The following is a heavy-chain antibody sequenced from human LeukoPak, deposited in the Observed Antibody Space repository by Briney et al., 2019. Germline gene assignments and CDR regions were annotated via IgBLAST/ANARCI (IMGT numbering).Heavy chain of an antibody. CDR1: GGTFSSYA. D-gene: IGHD2-15*01. V-gene: IGHV1-69*06. CDR3: AVLIVLDCSGGSCYSGIDY. Sequence: ASVKFSCKASGGTFSSYAISWVRQAPGQGLEWIGGIIPIFGTANYAQKFQGRVTITADKSTSTAYMELSSLRSEDTAAYYCAVLIVLDCSGGSCYSGIDYWGQGTLVTVSS. CDR2: IIPIFGTA. J-gene: IGHJ4*02.